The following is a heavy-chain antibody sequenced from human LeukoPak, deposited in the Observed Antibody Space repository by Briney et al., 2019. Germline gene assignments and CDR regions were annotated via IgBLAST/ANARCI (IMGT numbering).Heavy chain of an antibody. CDR2: IRADGGTT. J-gene: IGHJ1*01. V-gene: IGHV3-43*02. D-gene: IGHD1-26*01. CDR1: GFTFGDYD. CDR3: ARDNTGSYEH. Sequence: PGGSLRLSCASSGFTFGDYDMHWVRQAPGKGLEWVSLIRADGGTTYYADSVKGRFTISRDNSKNSLYLQMNSLRTEDTALYYCARDNTGSYEHWGQGTLVTVSP.